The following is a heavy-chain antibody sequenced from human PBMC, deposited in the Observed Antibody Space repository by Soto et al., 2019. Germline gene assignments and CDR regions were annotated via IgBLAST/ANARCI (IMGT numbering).Heavy chain of an antibody. CDR1: GFTISNHA. CDR2: ISYDGSNK. Sequence: PGVFMIHSYAAVGFTISNHAIHWVLKAPGKGLEWVAVISYDGSNKYYADSVKGRFTISRDNSKNTSYLQMNSLRDEDTAEYYCARPYDILSRGPYYYYGMDVWGQRTTGTVSS. V-gene: IGHV3-30-3*01. D-gene: IGHD3-9*01. CDR3: ARPYDILSRGPYYYYGMDV. J-gene: IGHJ6*02.